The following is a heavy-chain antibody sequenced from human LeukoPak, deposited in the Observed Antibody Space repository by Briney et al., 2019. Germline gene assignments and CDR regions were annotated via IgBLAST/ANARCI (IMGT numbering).Heavy chain of an antibody. V-gene: IGHV3-23*01. CDR2: ISESDGST. J-gene: IGHJ6*02. CDR1: GFTFSSYA. D-gene: IGHD3-10*01. Sequence: QSGGSLRLSCAASGFTFSSYAMSWVRQAPGKGLEWVSAISESDGSTYYADSVKGRFTISRDNSKNTLYLQMNSLRAEDTAIYYCARRPSILRGDIYYYGMDVWGQGTTITVSS. CDR3: ARRPSILRGDIYYYGMDV.